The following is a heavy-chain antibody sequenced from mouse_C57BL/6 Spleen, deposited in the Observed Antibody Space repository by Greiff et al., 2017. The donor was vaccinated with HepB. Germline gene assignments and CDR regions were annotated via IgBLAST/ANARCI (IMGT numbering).Heavy chain of an antibody. CDR1: GYSFTGYY. J-gene: IGHJ2*01. V-gene: IGHV1-42*01. D-gene: IGHD4-1*01. CDR2: INPSTGGT. Sequence: EVQLQQSGPELVKPGASVKISCKASGYSFTGYYMNWVKQSPEKSLEWIGEINPSTGGTTYNQKFKAKATLTVDKSSSTAYMQLKSLTSEDSAVYYCAEGDWSFDYWGQGTTLTVSS. CDR3: AEGDWSFDY.